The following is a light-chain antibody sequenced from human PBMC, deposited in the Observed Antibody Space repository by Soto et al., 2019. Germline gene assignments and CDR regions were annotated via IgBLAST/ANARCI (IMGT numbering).Light chain of an antibody. V-gene: IGKV3-15*01. CDR1: QSVSSN. Sequence: EIVMTQSPATLSVSPGERATLSCRASQSVSSNLAWYQQKPGQAPRLLIYGASTRATGIPARFSGSGSGTEFTLTISSLQSEDFAVYYCQQYNNSPPLFTFGPGTKVDIK. CDR3: QQYNNSPPLFT. J-gene: IGKJ3*01. CDR2: GAS.